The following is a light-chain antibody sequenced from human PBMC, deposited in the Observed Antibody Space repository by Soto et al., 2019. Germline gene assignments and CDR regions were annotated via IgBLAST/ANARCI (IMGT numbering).Light chain of an antibody. J-gene: IGKJ4*01. CDR2: NAF. Sequence: EIVMTQSPATLSVSPGEGATLSCRASQGIGVTLAWYQQKPGQNPRLLIYNAFTRATGVPARFGGSGSGTDFTLTINSLQSEDFAVYYCPRYTDWPLTFGGGTKVDIX. CDR3: PRYTDWPLT. V-gene: IGKV3-15*01. CDR1: QGIGVT.